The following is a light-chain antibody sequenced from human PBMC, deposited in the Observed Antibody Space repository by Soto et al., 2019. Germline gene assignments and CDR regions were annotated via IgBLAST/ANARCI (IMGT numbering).Light chain of an antibody. V-gene: IGKV1-39*01. CDR2: AAS. CDR1: QSISNY. J-gene: IGKJ3*01. CDR3: QQSYSIPFT. Sequence: DIQMTQSPSSLSASVGDGVTITCRASQSISNYLNWYQQRPGIAPKLLICAASNLQSGVPSRFSGSGSGTDFTLTISSLQPEDFASYFCQQSYSIPFTFGPGTKVDIK.